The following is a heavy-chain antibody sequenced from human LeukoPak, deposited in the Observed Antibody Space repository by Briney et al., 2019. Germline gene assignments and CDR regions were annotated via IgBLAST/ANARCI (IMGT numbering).Heavy chain of an antibody. Sequence: SDTLSLTCSVSGGSISNYYWSWIRQPPGKGLEWIGYIYYRGSTNYNASLKSRVTISVDTSKNQFYLRLTSVTAADTAVYYCARVGSGYSSGWYPANYWGQGTLVIVSS. CDR1: GGSISNYY. CDR2: IYYRGST. J-gene: IGHJ4*02. V-gene: IGHV4-59*07. CDR3: ARVGSGYSSGWYPANY. D-gene: IGHD6-19*01.